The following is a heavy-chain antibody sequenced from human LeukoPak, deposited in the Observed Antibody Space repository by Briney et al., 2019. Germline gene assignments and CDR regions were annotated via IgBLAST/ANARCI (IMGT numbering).Heavy chain of an antibody. CDR1: GFTYSSYE. CDR2: IRSSGSII. Sequence: GGSLRLSCAASGFTYSSYEMNWVRQAPGKGLEWASYIRSSGSIIGYADSVKGRFTISRDNAKNSVYLQMNSLRAEDTAVYYCARGLLLEWGQGTLVTVSS. J-gene: IGHJ4*02. V-gene: IGHV3-48*03. CDR3: ARGLLLE. D-gene: IGHD3-9*01.